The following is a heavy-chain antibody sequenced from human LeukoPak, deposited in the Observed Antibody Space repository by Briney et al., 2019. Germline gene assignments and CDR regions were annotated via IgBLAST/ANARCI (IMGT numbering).Heavy chain of an antibody. CDR1: GGSINSNHYY. V-gene: IGHV4-39*07. CDR3: ARGLSDYVWGSYRLNWFDP. CDR2: ISYSGST. J-gene: IGHJ5*02. D-gene: IGHD3-16*02. Sequence: SETLSLTCTVSGGSINSNHYYWGWIRQPPGKGLEWIGSISYSGSTYYNPSLKSRVTVSVDTSKNQFSLKLSSVTAADTAVYYCARGLSDYVWGSYRLNWFDPWGQGTLVTVSS.